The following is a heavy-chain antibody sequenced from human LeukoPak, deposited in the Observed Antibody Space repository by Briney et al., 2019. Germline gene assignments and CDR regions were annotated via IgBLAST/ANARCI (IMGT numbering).Heavy chain of an antibody. CDR3: ARPHDGGSYSNDAFDI. J-gene: IGHJ3*02. Sequence: ASVKVSCKASGYTFTDYYMHWVRQAPGQGLEWMGWINPDSGGTRYSQKFQGRVTMTRDTSINTVYMELSRLRSDDTARYYCARPHDGGSYSNDAFDIWGQGTMVTVSS. CDR2: INPDSGGT. V-gene: IGHV1-2*02. CDR1: GYTFTDYY. D-gene: IGHD1-26*01.